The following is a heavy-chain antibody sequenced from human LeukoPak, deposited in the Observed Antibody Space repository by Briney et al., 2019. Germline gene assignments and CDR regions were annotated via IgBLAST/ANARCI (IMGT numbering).Heavy chain of an antibody. V-gene: IGHV3-30*03. D-gene: IGHD3-3*01. CDR1: GFTFSSYG. Sequence: GGSLRLSCAASGFTFSSYGMHWVRQAPGKGLEWVAVISYDGSNKYYADSVKGRFTISRDNSKNTLYLQMNSLRAEDTAVYYCARVRSYYDFWSGYSSTPYFDYWGQGTLVTVSS. CDR2: ISYDGSNK. J-gene: IGHJ4*02. CDR3: ARVRSYYDFWSGYSSTPYFDY.